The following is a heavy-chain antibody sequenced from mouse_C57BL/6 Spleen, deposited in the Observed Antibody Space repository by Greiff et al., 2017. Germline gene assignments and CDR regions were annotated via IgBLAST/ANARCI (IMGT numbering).Heavy chain of an antibody. D-gene: IGHD2-3*01. CDR1: GFTFSSYT. Sequence: DVMLVESGGGLVKPGGSLKLSCAASGFTFSSYTMSWVRQTPEKRLEWVATISGGGGNTYYPDSVKGRFTISRDNAKNTLYLEMSSLRSEDTDLYYCARGWPGYFDVWGTGTTVTVSS. CDR2: ISGGGGNT. CDR3: ARGWPGYFDV. J-gene: IGHJ1*03. V-gene: IGHV5-9*01.